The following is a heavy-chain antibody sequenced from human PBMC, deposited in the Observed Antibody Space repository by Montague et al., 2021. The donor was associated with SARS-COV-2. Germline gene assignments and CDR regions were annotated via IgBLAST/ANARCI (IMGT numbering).Heavy chain of an antibody. J-gene: IGHJ5*02. V-gene: IGHV4-4*02. CDR3: ARRITMVRGVTKRNNWFDP. Sequence: SETLSLTCAVSGDSISSSNWWSWVRQSPGKGLEWIGEIFHSGSTNYNPSLKSRVTMSVDKSKNDFSLKLSPVTAADTAMYYCARRITMVRGVTKRNNWFDPWGRGILVTVSS. D-gene: IGHD3-10*01. CDR2: IFHSGST. CDR1: GDSISSSNW.